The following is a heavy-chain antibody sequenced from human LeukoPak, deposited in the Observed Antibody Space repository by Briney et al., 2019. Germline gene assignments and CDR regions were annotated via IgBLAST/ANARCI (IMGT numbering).Heavy chain of an antibody. CDR3: ATTYYYGSGSYFGYYYYMDV. D-gene: IGHD3-10*01. CDR1: GYTFTGYY. Sequence: GASVKVSCKASGYTFTGYYMHWVRQAPGQGLEWMGWINPNSGGTNYAQKFQGRVTMTRDTSISTAYMELSRLRSDDTAVYCCATTYYYGSGSYFGYYYYMDVWGKGTTVTVSS. J-gene: IGHJ6*03. V-gene: IGHV1-2*02. CDR2: INPNSGGT.